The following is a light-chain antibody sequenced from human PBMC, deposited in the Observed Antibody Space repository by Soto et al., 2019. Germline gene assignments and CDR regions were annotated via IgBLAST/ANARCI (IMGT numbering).Light chain of an antibody. CDR2: QVD. J-gene: IGLJ2*01. CDR3: TSYAGGNNV. V-gene: IGLV2-8*01. CDR1: RSDVGTYNY. Sequence: QSALTQPPSASGSPGQSVTISCTGTRSDVGTYNYVSWYQQHPGKAPKLMIYQVDKRPSGVPDRFSGSKSGNTASLTVSGLQAEDEADYYCTSYAGGNNVFGGGTKVTVL.